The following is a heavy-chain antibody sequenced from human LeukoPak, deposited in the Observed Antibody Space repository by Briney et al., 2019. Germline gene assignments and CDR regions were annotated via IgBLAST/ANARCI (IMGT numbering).Heavy chain of an antibody. CDR3: AREGRRFRGTTTPSHYYYYYMDV. CDR2: INPSGGST. D-gene: IGHD1/OR15-1a*01. J-gene: IGHJ6*03. CDR1: GYTFTSYY. Sequence: ASVKVSRKASGYTFTSYYMHWVRQAPGQGLEWMGIINPSGGSTSYAQKFQGRVTMTRDTSTSTVYMELSSLRSEDTAVYYCAREGRRFRGTTTPSHYYYYYMDVWSKGTTVTVSS. V-gene: IGHV1-46*01.